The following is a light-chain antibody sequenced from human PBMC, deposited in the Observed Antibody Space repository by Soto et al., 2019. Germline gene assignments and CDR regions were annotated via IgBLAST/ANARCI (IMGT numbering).Light chain of an antibody. CDR1: QSLLHSNGYNY. CDR3: MQAIQTPGK. J-gene: IGKJ1*01. Sequence: DIVMTQSPLSLPVTPGEPASISCRSSQSLLHSNGYNYLDWYLQKPGQSPQLLIYLGSNRASGVPDRFSGSGSGTDFTLKISRVEAEDVAVYYCMQAIQTPGKLGQGTKVDSK. CDR2: LGS. V-gene: IGKV2-28*01.